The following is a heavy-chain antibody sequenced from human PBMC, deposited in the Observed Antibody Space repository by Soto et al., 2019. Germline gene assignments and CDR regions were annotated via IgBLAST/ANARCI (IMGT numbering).Heavy chain of an antibody. CDR3: AKNQGVELVPLATVDWFDP. V-gene: IGHV3-11*03. CDR2: ISSSSSYT. Sequence: GGSLRLSCAASGFTFSDYYMSWIRQAPGKGLEWVSYISSSSSYTNYADSVKGRFTISRDNSKSTVYLELNNLSAEDTAVYHCAKNQGVELVPLATVDWFDPWGQGSVVTVSS. CDR1: GFTFSDYY. J-gene: IGHJ5*02. D-gene: IGHD1-26*01.